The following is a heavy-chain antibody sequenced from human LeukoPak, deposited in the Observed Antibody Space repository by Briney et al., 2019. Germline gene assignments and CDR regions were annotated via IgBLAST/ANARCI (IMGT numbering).Heavy chain of an antibody. CDR1: GFTFSDYY. J-gene: IGHJ4*02. CDR3: ARVIRFGSGNFHYHFDY. CDR2: ITNSGSLL. D-gene: IGHD3-10*01. V-gene: IGHV3-11*01. Sequence: GGSLRLSCVASGFTFSDYYMDWIRQAPGKGLEWVSAITNSGSLLGNADSVEDRFTISRDNAENSLFLQMDSLRADDTAVYYCARVIRFGSGNFHYHFDYWGQGTLVTVSS.